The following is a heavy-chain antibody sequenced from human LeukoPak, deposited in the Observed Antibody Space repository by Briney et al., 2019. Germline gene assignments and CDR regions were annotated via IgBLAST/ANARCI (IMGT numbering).Heavy chain of an antibody. J-gene: IGHJ3*02. V-gene: IGHV4-38-2*02. D-gene: IGHD4-17*01. CDR2: IYHSGST. Sequence: SETLSLTCTVSGYSISSGYYWGWIRQPPGKGLEWIGSIYHSGSTYYNPSLKSRVTISVGTSKNQFSLKLSSVTAADTAVYYCARDPYTATDAFDIWGQGTMVTVSS. CDR3: ARDPYTATDAFDI. CDR1: GYSISSGYY.